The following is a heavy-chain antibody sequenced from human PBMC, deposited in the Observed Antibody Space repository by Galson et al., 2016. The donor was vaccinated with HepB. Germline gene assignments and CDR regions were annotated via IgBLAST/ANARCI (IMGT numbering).Heavy chain of an antibody. CDR3: ARAIYCSSSNCQGYYFDY. Sequence: LRLSCAASGFTFSSYNMNWVRQAPGKGLEWVSSITGSSANYIFYPDSVKGRFTISRDNAKNSLYLQMNSLRAEDTAVYYCARAIYCSSSNCQGYYFDYWGQGTLVTVSS. J-gene: IGHJ4*02. CDR2: ITGSSANYI. D-gene: IGHD2-2*01. V-gene: IGHV3-21*01. CDR1: GFTFSSYN.